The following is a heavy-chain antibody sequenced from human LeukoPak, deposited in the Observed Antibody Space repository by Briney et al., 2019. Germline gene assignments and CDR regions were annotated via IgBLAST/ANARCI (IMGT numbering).Heavy chain of an antibody. CDR1: GYTFTSYD. D-gene: IGHD4-23*01. V-gene: IGHV1-69*13. J-gene: IGHJ3*02. Sequence: GASVKVSCKASGYTFTSYDINWVRQATGQGLEWMGGIIPIFGTANYAQKFQGRVTITADESTSTAYMELSSLRSEDTAVYYCARRTVGDAFDIWGQGTMVTVSS. CDR2: IIPIFGTA. CDR3: ARRTVGDAFDI.